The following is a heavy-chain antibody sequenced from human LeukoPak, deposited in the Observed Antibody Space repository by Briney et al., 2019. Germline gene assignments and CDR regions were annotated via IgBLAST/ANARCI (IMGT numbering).Heavy chain of an antibody. V-gene: IGHV3-66*01. J-gene: IGHJ1*01. D-gene: IGHD6-6*01. CDR2: IYGGGST. Sequence: PGGSLRLSCAASGFTVSTNYMSWVRQPPGRGLDWVPVIYGGGSTYYADSVKGRFTFSRDNSKNTLYLQMNSLRAEDTAVYYCARNHSPEYNSSAGYFQLWGQGTLVTVSS. CDR1: GFTVSTNY. CDR3: ARNHSPEYNSSAGYFQL.